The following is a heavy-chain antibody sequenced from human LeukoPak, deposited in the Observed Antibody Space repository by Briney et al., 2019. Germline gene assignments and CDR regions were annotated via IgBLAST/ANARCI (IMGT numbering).Heavy chain of an antibody. Sequence: ASVKVSCKASGGTFSSYAFSWVRQAPGQGLEWMGVIITIFHTPYYAPKFQGRVTMTRNTSISTAYMELSSLRSEDTAVYYCARGQGSGSYPPDVDWYFDLWGRGTLVTVSS. D-gene: IGHD3-10*01. V-gene: IGHV1-69*05. CDR2: IITIFHTP. CDR1: GGTFSSYA. CDR3: ARGQGSGSYPPDVDWYFDL. J-gene: IGHJ2*01.